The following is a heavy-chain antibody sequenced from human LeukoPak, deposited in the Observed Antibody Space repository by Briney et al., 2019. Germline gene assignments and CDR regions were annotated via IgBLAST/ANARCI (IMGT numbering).Heavy chain of an antibody. CDR3: AGHHPRNTVDF. Sequence: SETLSLTCTVSGGSISSYYWSWIRQPPGKGLEWIAYISDIGSINYNPSLKSRVTISSDTSKNQFSLKLSSVTAADTAVYYCAGHHPRNTVDFWGQGTLVTVSS. CDR1: GGSISSYY. D-gene: IGHD2/OR15-2a*01. V-gene: IGHV4-59*08. CDR2: ISDIGSI. J-gene: IGHJ4*02.